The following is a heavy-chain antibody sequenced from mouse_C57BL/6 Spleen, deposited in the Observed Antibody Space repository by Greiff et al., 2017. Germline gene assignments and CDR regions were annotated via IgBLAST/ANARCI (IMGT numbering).Heavy chain of an antibody. CDR2: INPNNGGT. CDR1: GYTFTDYY. V-gene: IGHV1-26*01. CDR3: ARSGLGRVYAMDY. Sequence: EVQLQQSGPELVKPGASVKISCKASGYTFTDYYMNWVKQSHGKSLEWIGDINPNNGGTSYNQKFKGKATLTVDKSSSTAYMELRSLTSEDSAVYYCARSGLGRVYAMDYWGQGTSVTVSS. J-gene: IGHJ4*01. D-gene: IGHD4-1*01.